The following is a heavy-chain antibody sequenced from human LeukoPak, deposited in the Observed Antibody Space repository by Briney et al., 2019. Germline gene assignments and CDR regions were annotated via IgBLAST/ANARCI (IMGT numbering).Heavy chain of an antibody. J-gene: IGHJ4*02. D-gene: IGHD2-21*01. CDR3: ATSLSPVCGGDCSKYYFDY. Sequence: GASVKVSCKASGYIFSNYGISWVRQAPGQGLEWMGWISAYNGNTKYAQKFQGRVTMTTDTSTSTAYMELRSLRFDDTAVYYCATSLSPVCGGDCSKYYFDYWGQGTLVTVSS. CDR1: GYIFSNYG. CDR2: ISAYNGNT. V-gene: IGHV1-18*01.